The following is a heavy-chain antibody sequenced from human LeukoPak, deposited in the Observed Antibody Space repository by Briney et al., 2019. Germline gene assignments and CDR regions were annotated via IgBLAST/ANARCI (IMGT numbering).Heavy chain of an antibody. V-gene: IGHV3-33*01. J-gene: IGHJ6*02. CDR2: IWYDGSNK. CDR1: GFTSRSYG. Sequence: GGSLRLSCAASGFTSRSYGMHWVRQAPGKGLEWVAVIWYDGSNKYYADSVEGRFSISRDNSKNTLYLQMNSLRVEDTAVYSCAREDGGMDVWGQGTTVTVSS. CDR3: AREDGGMDV.